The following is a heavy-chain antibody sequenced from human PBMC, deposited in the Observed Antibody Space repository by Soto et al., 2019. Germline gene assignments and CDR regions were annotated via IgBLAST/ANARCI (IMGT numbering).Heavy chain of an antibody. D-gene: IGHD2-8*01. CDR2: INPKSGGT. V-gene: IGHV1-2*04. J-gene: IGHJ6*02. Sequence: ASVKVSCKASGYSFTDYHIHWVRQAPGQGLGWLGRINPKSGGTSTAQKFQGWVTMTTDTSISTASMELTRLTSDDTAIYYCARGDSTDCSNGVCSFFYNHDMDVWGQGTTVTVSS. CDR3: ARGDSTDCSNGVCSFFYNHDMDV. CDR1: GYSFTDYH.